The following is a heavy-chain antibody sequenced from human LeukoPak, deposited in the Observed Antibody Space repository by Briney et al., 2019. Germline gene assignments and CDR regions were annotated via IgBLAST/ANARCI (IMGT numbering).Heavy chain of an antibody. J-gene: IGHJ3*02. V-gene: IGHV3-74*01. CDR2: INSDGSST. CDR1: GFTFSSYW. Sequence: PGESLRLSCAASGFTFSSYWMHWVRQAPGKGLVWASRINSDGSSTSYADSVKGRFTISRDNAKNTLYLQMNSLRAEDTAVYYCVRVAAFDIWGQGTMVTVSS. CDR3: VRVAAFDI.